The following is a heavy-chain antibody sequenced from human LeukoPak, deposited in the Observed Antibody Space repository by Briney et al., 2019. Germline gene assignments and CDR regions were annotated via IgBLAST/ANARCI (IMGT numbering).Heavy chain of an antibody. CDR1: VYTFTGYY. J-gene: IGHJ4*02. D-gene: IGHD6-13*01. CDR3: ARIAARAN. V-gene: IGHV1-2*02. CDR2: INPNSGGT. Sequence: ASVRISCKASVYTFTGYYMHWVRQAPRQKVEWMGWINPNSGGTNYAQKFQGRVTMTSDTSISTAYMELSRLRSDDTAVYYCARIAARANWGQGTLVTVSS.